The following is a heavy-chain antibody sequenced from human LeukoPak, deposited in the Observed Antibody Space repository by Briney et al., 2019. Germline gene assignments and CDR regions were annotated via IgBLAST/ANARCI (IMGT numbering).Heavy chain of an antibody. D-gene: IGHD2-15*01. Sequence: GGSLRLSCAASGFTFSSYGMHWVRQAPGKGLEWVAVIWYDGSNKYYADSVKGRFTISRDNSKNTLYLQMNSLRAEDTAVYFCARGIVVVVGASDHFDYWGQGTLITVSS. CDR3: ARGIVVVVGASDHFDY. J-gene: IGHJ4*02. CDR2: IWYDGSNK. V-gene: IGHV3-33*01. CDR1: GFTFSSYG.